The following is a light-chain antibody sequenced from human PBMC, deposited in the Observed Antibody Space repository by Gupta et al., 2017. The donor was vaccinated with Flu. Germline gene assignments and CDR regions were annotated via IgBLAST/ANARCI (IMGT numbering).Light chain of an antibody. CDR3: QQRSNWPLT. Sequence: EIVLTQSPATLSLSPGERATLSCRASQSVSSYLAWCQQKPGQAPRLFIYDASNRATGIPARFSGSGSGTDFTLTISSLEPEDFAVYFCQQRSNWPLTFGGGTKVEIK. CDR1: QSVSSY. CDR2: DAS. V-gene: IGKV3-11*01. J-gene: IGKJ4*01.